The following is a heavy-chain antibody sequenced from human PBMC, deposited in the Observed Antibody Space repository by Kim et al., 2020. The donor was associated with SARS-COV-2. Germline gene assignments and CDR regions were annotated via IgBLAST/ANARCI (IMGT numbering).Heavy chain of an antibody. J-gene: IGHJ4*02. Sequence: YNPSLKSRVTMSVDRSKNQFSLKLSSVTAADTAVYYCARDLLGLGDYVYWGQGTLVTVSS. V-gene: IGHV4-30-2*01. CDR3: ARDLLGLGDYVY. D-gene: IGHD4-17*01.